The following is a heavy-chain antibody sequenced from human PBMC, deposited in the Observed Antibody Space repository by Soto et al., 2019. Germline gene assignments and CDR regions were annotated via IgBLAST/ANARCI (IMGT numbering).Heavy chain of an antibody. D-gene: IGHD3-22*01. CDR3: ARKSYYVDSGFYDY. CDR2: ISPTSEYI. Sequence: PGGSLRLSCAASGLTFNNYWMSWVRQAPGKGLEWVSSISPTSEYIYHADSVKGRFTISRDNAKNSLYLQMDSLRADDTAVYYCARKSYYVDSGFYDYWGQGALVTVSS. J-gene: IGHJ4*02. CDR1: GLTFNNYW. V-gene: IGHV3-21*01.